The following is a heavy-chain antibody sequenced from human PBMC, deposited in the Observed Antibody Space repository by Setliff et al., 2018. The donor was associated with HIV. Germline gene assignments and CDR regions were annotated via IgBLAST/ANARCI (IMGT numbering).Heavy chain of an antibody. Sequence: ASVKVSCKASGYTFTNSFIHWVRQAPGQGLEWMGIINPSDGATTYAQRFEGGVTMTSDTSTNTVYMELSSLRSEDTAVYICARDHNSGNYIRYGFDIWGQGTMVTVSS. V-gene: IGHV1-46*01. D-gene: IGHD1-26*01. CDR2: INPSDGAT. J-gene: IGHJ3*02. CDR3: ARDHNSGNYIRYGFDI. CDR1: GYTFTNSF.